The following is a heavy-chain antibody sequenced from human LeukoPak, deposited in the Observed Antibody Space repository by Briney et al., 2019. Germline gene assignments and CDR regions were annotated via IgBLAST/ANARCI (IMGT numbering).Heavy chain of an antibody. D-gene: IGHD1-26*01. Sequence: ASVKVSCKASGFTFTSSAVQWVRQARGQRLEWIGWIVVGSGNTNYAQKFQERVTITRGMSTSTAYMELSSLRSEDTAVYYCAASNSGSYLFDYWGQGTPVTVSS. J-gene: IGHJ4*02. CDR3: AASNSGSYLFDY. CDR1: GFTFTSSA. CDR2: IVVGSGNT. V-gene: IGHV1-58*01.